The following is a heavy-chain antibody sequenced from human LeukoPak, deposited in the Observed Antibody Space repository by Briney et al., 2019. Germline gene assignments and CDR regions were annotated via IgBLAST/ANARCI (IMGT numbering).Heavy chain of an antibody. V-gene: IGHV3-7*01. CDR1: GFTFSSFW. CDR2: IKHDGSEK. Sequence: GGSLRLSCAASGFTFSSFWMSWVRQVPGKGLEWVANIKHDGSEKYHVDSVRGRFTISRDNAKNSLYLQMNSLRAEDTAVYYCACQYPDYFDYWGQGTLVTVSS. CDR3: ACQYPDYFDY. D-gene: IGHD2/OR15-2a*01. J-gene: IGHJ4*02.